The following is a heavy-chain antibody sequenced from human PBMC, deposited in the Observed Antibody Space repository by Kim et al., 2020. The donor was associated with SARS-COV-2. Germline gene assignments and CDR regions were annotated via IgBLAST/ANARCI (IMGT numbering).Heavy chain of an antibody. Sequence: GGSLRLSCSASGFTFSSYAMHWVRQAPGKGLEYVSAISSNGGSTYYADSVKGRFTISRDNSKNTLYLQMSSLRAEDTAVYYCVKDGGVGATGGPFDYWGQGTLVTVSS. V-gene: IGHV3-64D*09. CDR3: VKDGGVGATGGPFDY. CDR2: ISSNGGST. D-gene: IGHD1-26*01. CDR1: GFTFSSYA. J-gene: IGHJ4*02.